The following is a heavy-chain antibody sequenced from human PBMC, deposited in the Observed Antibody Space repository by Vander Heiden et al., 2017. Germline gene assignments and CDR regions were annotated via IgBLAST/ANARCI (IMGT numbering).Heavy chain of an antibody. J-gene: IGHJ5*02. CDR1: GFSFSNYD. Sequence: EVQLVESGGGLVQPGGSLRLSCAASGFSFSNYDMHWVRQVTGKGLEWVSAVDTAGDTFYPASVKGRFTISREDATNSLYLQRNSLRAGDTAVYYCARVRWGSYESWGQGTLVTGSS. V-gene: IGHV3-13*01. CDR3: ARVRWGSYES. D-gene: IGHD7-27*01. CDR2: VDTAGDT.